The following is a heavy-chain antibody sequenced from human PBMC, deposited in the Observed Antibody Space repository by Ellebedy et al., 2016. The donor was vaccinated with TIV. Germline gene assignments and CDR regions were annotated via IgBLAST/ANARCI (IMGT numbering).Heavy chain of an antibody. Sequence: GESLKISXAASGFPFSSYAMTWVRQAPGKGLDWVSVISRSGDSTWSADSVKGRFTISRDNAKNSLYLQMDSLRAEDTAVYYCARHLSFRGSSGAFDIWGQGTMVTVSS. V-gene: IGHV3-23*01. D-gene: IGHD1-26*01. CDR3: ARHLSFRGSSGAFDI. J-gene: IGHJ3*02. CDR2: ISRSGDST. CDR1: GFPFSSYA.